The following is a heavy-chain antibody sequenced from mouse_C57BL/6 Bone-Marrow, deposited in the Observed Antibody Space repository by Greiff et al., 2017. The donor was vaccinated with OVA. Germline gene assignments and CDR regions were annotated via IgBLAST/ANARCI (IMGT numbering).Heavy chain of an antibody. J-gene: IGHJ1*03. Sequence: EVKLMESEGGLVQPGSSMKLSCTASGFTFSDYYMAWVRQVPEKGLEWVANINYDGSSTYYLDSLKSRFIISRDNAKNILYLQMSSLKSEDTATYYCAREDYYGSSYYFDVWGTGTTVTVSS. CDR1: GFTFSDYY. V-gene: IGHV5-16*01. CDR3: AREDYYGSSYYFDV. D-gene: IGHD1-1*01. CDR2: INYDGSST.